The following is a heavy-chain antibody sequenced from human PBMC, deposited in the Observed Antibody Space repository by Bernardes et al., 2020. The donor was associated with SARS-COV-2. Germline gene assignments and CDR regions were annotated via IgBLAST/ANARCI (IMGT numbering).Heavy chain of an antibody. CDR2: VYYNGNI. V-gene: IGHV4-59*01. CDR1: GGSINDYY. Sequence: SETLSLTCTVSGGSINDYYWSWIRQSPEKGLEWIGYVYYNGNINHNPSLNYNPSLMSRVTISVDTSKSQFSLNLSSVTAADTAVYYCASEQWLAHYFDYWGQGILVTVSS. D-gene: IGHD6-19*01. CDR3: ASEQWLAHYFDY. J-gene: IGHJ4*02.